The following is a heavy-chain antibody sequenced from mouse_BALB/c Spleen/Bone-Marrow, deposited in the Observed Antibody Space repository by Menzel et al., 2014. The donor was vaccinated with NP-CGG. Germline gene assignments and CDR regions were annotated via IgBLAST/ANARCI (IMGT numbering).Heavy chain of an antibody. CDR3: ARNFGLAWFAY. J-gene: IGHJ3*01. Sequence: VQLQESGPGLVQPSQSLSITCTVSGFSLTSYGVHWVRQSPGKGLEWLGVIWSGGSTDYNAAFISRLSISKDNSKSQVFFKMNSLQASDTAIYYCARNFGLAWFAYWGQGTLVTVSA. CDR1: GFSLTSYG. V-gene: IGHV2-2*02. D-gene: IGHD4-1*01. CDR2: IWSGGST.